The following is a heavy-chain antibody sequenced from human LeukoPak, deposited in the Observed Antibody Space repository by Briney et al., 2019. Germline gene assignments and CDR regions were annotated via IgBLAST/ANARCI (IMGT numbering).Heavy chain of an antibody. Sequence: GASVKVSCKASGGTFRSYAISWVRQAPGQGLDWMGGIIPIFGTANYAQKFQGRVTITADESTSTAYMELSSLRSEDTAVYYCASTDYYGSGRYYNDLQYYYYGMDVWGKGTTVTVSS. J-gene: IGHJ6*04. V-gene: IGHV1-69*13. CDR1: GGTFRSYA. D-gene: IGHD3-10*01. CDR3: ASTDYYGSGRYYNDLQYYYYGMDV. CDR2: IIPIFGTA.